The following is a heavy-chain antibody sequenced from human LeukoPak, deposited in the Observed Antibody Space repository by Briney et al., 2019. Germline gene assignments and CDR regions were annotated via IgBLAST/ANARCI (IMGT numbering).Heavy chain of an antibody. Sequence: GASVKVSCKASGYTFTGYYMHWVRQAPGQGLVWMGWINPNSGGTNYAQKFQGRVTMTRDTSISTAYMELSRLRSDDTAVYYCARLYGSGSLPYYFDYWGQGTLVTVSS. J-gene: IGHJ4*02. D-gene: IGHD3-10*01. CDR1: GYTFTGYY. CDR2: INPNSGGT. CDR3: ARLYGSGSLPYYFDY. V-gene: IGHV1-2*02.